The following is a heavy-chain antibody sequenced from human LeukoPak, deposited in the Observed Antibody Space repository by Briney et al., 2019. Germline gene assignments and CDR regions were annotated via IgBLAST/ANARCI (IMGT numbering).Heavy chain of an antibody. V-gene: IGHV3-21*01. J-gene: IGHJ4*02. CDR3: ARDRDDFWGGIDY. Sequence: GGPLRLSCAASGFTFSSYSMNWVRQAPGKGLEWVSSISSSSSSYIYYADSVKGRFTISRDNAKNSLYLQMNSLRAEDTAVYYCARDRDDFWGGIDYWGQGTLVTVSS. CDR1: GFTFSSYS. CDR2: ISSSSSSYI. D-gene: IGHD3-3*01.